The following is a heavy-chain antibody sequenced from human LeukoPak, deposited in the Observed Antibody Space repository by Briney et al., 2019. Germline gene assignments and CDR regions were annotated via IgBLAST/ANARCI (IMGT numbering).Heavy chain of an antibody. J-gene: IGHJ3*02. CDR2: IRNDVNSK. CDR3: ANEETATLGTGAFDI. V-gene: IGHV3-30*02. D-gene: IGHD2-8*02. Sequence: PGGSLRLSCVGYGFTFGSYDMHWVRQAPGMGLEWVTSIRNDVNSKFYAASVKGRFTISRDNSKNTLYLEMSSLRAEDTAVYYCANEETATLGTGAFDIRGQGTMVTVSS. CDR1: GFTFGSYD.